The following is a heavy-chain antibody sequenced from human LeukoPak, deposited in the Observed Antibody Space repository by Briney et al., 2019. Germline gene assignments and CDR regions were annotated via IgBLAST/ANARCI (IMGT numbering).Heavy chain of an antibody. CDR2: IYHDGRI. CDR1: GYSITNGYY. D-gene: IGHD1-20*01. Sequence: SETLSLTCTVSGYSITNGYYWGWIRQPPGKRLEWIGSIYHDGRIDYNPSLKSRVTISRDTSNDQFSLKLSSVTAADTAMYYCARDTSPGITGTYWGQGTLVTVSS. V-gene: IGHV4-38-2*02. J-gene: IGHJ4*02. CDR3: ARDTSPGITGTY.